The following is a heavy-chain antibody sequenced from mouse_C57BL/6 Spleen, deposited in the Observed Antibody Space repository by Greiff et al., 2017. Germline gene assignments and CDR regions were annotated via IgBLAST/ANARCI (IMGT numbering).Heavy chain of an antibody. CDR1: GFTFSDYG. CDR3: ARIYYGNKGYFDY. J-gene: IGHJ2*01. D-gene: IGHD2-1*01. CDR2: ISSGSSTI. Sequence: EVQGVESGGGLVQPGGSLKLSCAASGFTFSDYGMHWVRQAPEKGLEWVAYISSGSSTIYYADTVKGRFTISRDNAKNTLFLQMTSLRSEDTAMYYCARIYYGNKGYFDYWGQGTTLTVSS. V-gene: IGHV5-17*01.